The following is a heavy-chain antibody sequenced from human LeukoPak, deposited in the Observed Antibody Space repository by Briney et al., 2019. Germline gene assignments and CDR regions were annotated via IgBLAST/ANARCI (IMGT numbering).Heavy chain of an antibody. D-gene: IGHD6-13*01. V-gene: IGHV4-39*07. CDR1: GGSISSSSYY. CDR3: ARGGSSSWDYYMDV. CDR2: IYYSGST. J-gene: IGHJ6*03. Sequence: SETLSLTCTVSGGSISSSSYYWGWIRQPPGTGLEWIGSIYYSGSTYYNPSLKSRVTISVDTSKNQFSLKLSSVTAADTAVYYCARGGSSSWDYYMDVWGKGTTVTVSS.